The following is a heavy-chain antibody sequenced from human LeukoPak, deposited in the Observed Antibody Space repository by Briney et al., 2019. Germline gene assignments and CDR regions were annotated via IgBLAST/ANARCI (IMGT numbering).Heavy chain of an antibody. CDR1: GGSISSGGYY. CDR3: ARDRSVVVTAPSGIDI. Sequence: PSQTLSLTCTVSGGSISSGGYYWSWIRQHPGKGLEWIGYIYYSGSTYYDPSLKSRVTISVDTSKNQFSLKLSSVIAADTAVYYCARDRSVVVTAPSGIDIWGQGTMVTVSS. J-gene: IGHJ3*02. D-gene: IGHD2-21*02. CDR2: IYYSGST. V-gene: IGHV4-31*03.